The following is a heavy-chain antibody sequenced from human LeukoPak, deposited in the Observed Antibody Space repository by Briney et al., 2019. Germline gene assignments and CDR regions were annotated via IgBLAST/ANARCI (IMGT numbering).Heavy chain of an antibody. V-gene: IGHV3-23*01. CDR1: GFTFSSYA. Sequence: GGSLRLSCAASGFTFSSYAMSWVRQAPGKGLEWVSAISESGGETYHADSVKGRFTISRDTSKSTLYLQLNSLRAEDTAIYYCAKGIDSTGYYPFDYWGQGTLVTVSS. CDR2: ISESGGET. J-gene: IGHJ4*02. D-gene: IGHD3-22*01. CDR3: AKGIDSTGYYPFDY.